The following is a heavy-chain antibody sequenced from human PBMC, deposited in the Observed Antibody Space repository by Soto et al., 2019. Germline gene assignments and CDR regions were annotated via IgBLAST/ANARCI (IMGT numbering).Heavy chain of an antibody. D-gene: IGHD5-12*01. Sequence: TGGSLRLSCAASGFTFSDYYMSRIRQAPGKGLEWVSYISSSSSYTNYADSVKGRFTISRDNAKNSLYLQMNSLRAEDTAVYYCARDRATITRVGYFDYWGQGTLVTVSS. CDR2: ISSSSSYT. CDR3: ARDRATITRVGYFDY. CDR1: GFTFSDYY. J-gene: IGHJ4*02. V-gene: IGHV3-11*06.